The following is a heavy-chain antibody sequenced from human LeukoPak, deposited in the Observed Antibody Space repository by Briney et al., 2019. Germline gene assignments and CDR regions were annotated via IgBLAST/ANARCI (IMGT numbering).Heavy chain of an antibody. D-gene: IGHD6-13*01. J-gene: IGHJ4*02. Sequence: SGGSLRLSCAASGFTFSYYRINWVRQAPGKGLEWVSSVSSSGSTIYYADSVKGRFSMSRDNAKNSVYLQMTSLRDEDTAVYYCARGRVSSNYFDYWGEGTLVTVSS. CDR2: VSSSGSTI. V-gene: IGHV3-48*02. CDR3: ARGRVSSNYFDY. CDR1: GFTFSYYR.